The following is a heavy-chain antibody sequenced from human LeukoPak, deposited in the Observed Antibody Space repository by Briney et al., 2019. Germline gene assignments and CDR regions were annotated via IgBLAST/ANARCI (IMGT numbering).Heavy chain of an antibody. V-gene: IGHV4-39*01. J-gene: IGHJ4*02. CDR1: GGSVSNRNYY. CDR2: IDYSKST. CDR3: ARHSPQRGYSYGYPFDS. D-gene: IGHD5-18*01. Sequence: SETLSLTCSVSGGSVSNRNYYWGWIRQPPGKGLDWIGSIDYSKSTYYNPSLKSRVTVSLDTSRNQFSLKLNSVTAADTAVYYCARHSPQRGYSYGYPFDSWGQGTLVTVSS.